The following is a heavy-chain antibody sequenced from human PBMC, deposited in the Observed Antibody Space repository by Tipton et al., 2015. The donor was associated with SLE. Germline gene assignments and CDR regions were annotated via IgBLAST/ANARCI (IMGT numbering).Heavy chain of an antibody. CDR3: ATRRRQSRRQGWTLLSPDVATGGTFDF. Sequence: GLVKPSETLSLTCTVSGGPISGHYWSWIRQPPGKGLEWIGSIYNSGRTTSVRTNYNPSLESRVTISVDTSKNQFSLKLSSVTAADTAVYYCATRRRQSRRQGWTLLSPDVATGGTFDFWGQGTKVTVSS. D-gene: IGHD2/OR15-2a*01. V-gene: IGHV4-4*08. CDR2: IYNSGRTTSVRT. J-gene: IGHJ3*01. CDR1: GGPISGHY.